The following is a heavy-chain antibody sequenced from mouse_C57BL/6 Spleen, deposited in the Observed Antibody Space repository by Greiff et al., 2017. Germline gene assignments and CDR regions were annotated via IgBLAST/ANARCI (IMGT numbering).Heavy chain of an antibody. J-gene: IGHJ2*01. CDR3: AREGYDYDGDY. V-gene: IGHV1-80*01. Sequence: QVQLQQSGAELVKPGASVKISCKASCYAFSSYWMNWVKKRPGKGLEWIGQIHPGDGDTTYNVKFKGKATLTADKSSSTAYMQLSSLTSEDSAVYFCAREGYDYDGDYWGQGTTLTVSS. D-gene: IGHD2-4*01. CDR1: CYAFSSYW. CDR2: IHPGDGDT.